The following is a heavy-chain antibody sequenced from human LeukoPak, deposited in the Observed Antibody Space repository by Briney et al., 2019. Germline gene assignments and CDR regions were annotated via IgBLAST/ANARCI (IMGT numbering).Heavy chain of an antibody. D-gene: IGHD1-26*01. V-gene: IGHV3-23*01. CDR1: GFTFSGYS. CDR2: ISGSGGST. CDR3: AKESYGVLGNYFDY. Sequence: PGGSLRLSCADSGFTFSGYSMNWVRQAPGKGLEWVSAISGSGGSTYYADSVKGRFTISRDNSKNTLYLQMNSLRAEDTAVYYCAKESYGVLGNYFDYWGQGTLVTVSS. J-gene: IGHJ4*02.